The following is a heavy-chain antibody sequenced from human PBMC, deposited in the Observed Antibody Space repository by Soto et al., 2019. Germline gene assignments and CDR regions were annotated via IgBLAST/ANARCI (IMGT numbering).Heavy chain of an antibody. CDR2: TIPIFTTA. CDR1: GGTFNGYS. J-gene: IGHJ4*02. V-gene: IGHV1-69*01. CDR3: AGVDYSLVRLVGQFSFGH. Sequence: QVQLVQSGAEVKEPGSSVKVSCKASGGTFNGYSISWVRQAPGQGLEWVGGTIPIFTTANYAQKLQGRLTMTADESTSTFYMELSGLRSDDTALYYCAGVDYSLVRLVGQFSFGHWGEGTLVTVSS. D-gene: IGHD3-10*01.